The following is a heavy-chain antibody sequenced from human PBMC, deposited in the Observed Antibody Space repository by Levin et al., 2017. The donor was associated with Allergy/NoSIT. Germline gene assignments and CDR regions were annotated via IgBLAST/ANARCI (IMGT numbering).Heavy chain of an antibody. CDR3: ARHGRTSLRFDAFDI. Sequence: MPGGSLRLSCKGSGYSFTSHWIGWVRQMPGRGLEWMGIIYPSDSDTRYSPSFQGQVTISADKSISTAYLQWSSLKASDTAIYYCARHGRTSLRFDAFDIWGQGTMVTVSS. CDR2: IYPSDSDT. J-gene: IGHJ3*02. V-gene: IGHV5-51*01. CDR1: GYSFTSHW. D-gene: IGHD1-26*01.